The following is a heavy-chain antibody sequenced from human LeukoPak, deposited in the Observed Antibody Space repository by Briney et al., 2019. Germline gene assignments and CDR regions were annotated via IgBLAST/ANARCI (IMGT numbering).Heavy chain of an antibody. J-gene: IGHJ5*02. D-gene: IGHD2-21*02. CDR2: LSNGET. CDR1: GFPFSRHA. CDR3: VREAGYCASVCLKSNWFDP. V-gene: IGHV3-23*01. Sequence: SGGSLRLSCAASGFPFSRHAMSWVRQPPGKGLEWVSALSNGETYYADSVRGRFTISRDDSKNTVYLQMNSLRDEDTALYYCVREAGYCASVCLKSNWFDPWGPGTLVTVSS.